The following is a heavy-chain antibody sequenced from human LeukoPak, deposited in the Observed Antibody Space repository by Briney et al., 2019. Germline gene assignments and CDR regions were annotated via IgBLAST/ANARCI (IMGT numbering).Heavy chain of an antibody. D-gene: IGHD1-1*01. CDR2: IYTSGST. CDR3: ASEGTTFSSFDY. CDR1: GGSISSGSYY. J-gene: IGHJ4*02. Sequence: SETLSLTCTVSGGSISSGSYYWSWIRQPAGKGLEWIGRIYTSGSTNYNPSLKSRVTISVDTSKNQFSLKLNSVIATDTAVYYCASEGTTFSSFDYWGQGTLVTVSS. V-gene: IGHV4-61*02.